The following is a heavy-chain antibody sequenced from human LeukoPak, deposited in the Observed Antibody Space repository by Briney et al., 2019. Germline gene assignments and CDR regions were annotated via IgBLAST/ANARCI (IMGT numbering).Heavy chain of an antibody. CDR3: ARDGFQPRVLFDY. D-gene: IGHD3-10*01. CDR1: GFTFSSYS. CDR2: ISSSSSYI. J-gene: IGHJ4*02. V-gene: IGHV3-21*01. Sequence: PGGSLRLSCAASGFTFSSYSMNWVRQAPGKGLEWVSSISSSSSYIYYADSVKGRFTVSRDNAKNSLYLQMNSLRAEDTAVYYCARDGFQPRVLFDYWGQGTLVTVSS.